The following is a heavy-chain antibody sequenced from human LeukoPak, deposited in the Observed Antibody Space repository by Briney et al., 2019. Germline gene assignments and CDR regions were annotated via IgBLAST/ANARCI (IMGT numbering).Heavy chain of an antibody. J-gene: IGHJ5*01. D-gene: IGHD4-17*01. CDR1: GYSFIIYW. CDR3: ARQRDSGDFDS. V-gene: IGHV5-51*01. Sequence: GESLKISCKDSGYSFIIYWIAWVRQMPGKGLEWMGTIYPGDSDTRYNPSFQGQVTISADKSISTAYLQWSSLKASDTAIYYCARQRDSGDFDSWGQETLVTVSS. CDR2: IYPGDSDT.